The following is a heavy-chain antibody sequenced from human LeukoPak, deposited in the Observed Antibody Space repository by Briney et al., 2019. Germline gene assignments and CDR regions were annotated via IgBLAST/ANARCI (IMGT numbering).Heavy chain of an antibody. V-gene: IGHV3-33*06. CDR3: AKGAIPARSGLTPYYFDS. J-gene: IGHJ4*02. CDR2: VWYDGNNK. D-gene: IGHD6-6*01. CDR1: GFSFSSYG. Sequence: GGSLRLSCAASGFSFSSYGMHWVRQAPGKGLEWVAVVWYDGNNKYYADSVKGRFTISRDNSKNTLFLQMDSLTAEDTAVYYCAKGAIPARSGLTPYYFDSWGQGTLVTVSS.